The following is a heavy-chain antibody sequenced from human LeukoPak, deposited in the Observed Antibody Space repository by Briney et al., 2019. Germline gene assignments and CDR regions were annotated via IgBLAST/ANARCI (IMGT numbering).Heavy chain of an antibody. CDR1: GGPFSGYY. CDR3: ARTPLYYGMDV. V-gene: IGHV4-34*01. CDR2: INHSGST. Sequence: PSETLSLTCAVYGGPFSGYYWSWIRQPPGKALEWIGEINHSGSTNYNPSLKSRVTISVDTSKNQFSLKLSSVTAADTAVYYCARTPLYYGMDVWGQGTTVTVSS. J-gene: IGHJ6*02.